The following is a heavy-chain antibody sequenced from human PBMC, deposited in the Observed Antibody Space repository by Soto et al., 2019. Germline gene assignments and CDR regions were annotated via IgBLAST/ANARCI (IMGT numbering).Heavy chain of an antibody. V-gene: IGHV3-53*01. Sequence: EVQLVESGGGLIQPGGSLRLSCAASGFTVSSNYMSWVRQAPGKGLEWVSVIYSGGSTYYAASVKGRFTISRDNSKNTLYLQMNSLRAEDTAVYYCAKDPTTSPRGGYWGQGTLVTVSS. CDR1: GFTVSSNY. J-gene: IGHJ4*02. CDR3: AKDPTTSPRGGY. CDR2: IYSGGST. D-gene: IGHD1-26*01.